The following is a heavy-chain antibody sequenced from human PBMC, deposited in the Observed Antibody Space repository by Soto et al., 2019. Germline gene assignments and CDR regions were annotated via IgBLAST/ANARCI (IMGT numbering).Heavy chain of an antibody. CDR3: TREPALCEYYHPNIDY. D-gene: IGHD3-10*01. Sequence: VGSLRLSCAASGFNFSLYTMNWVRQAPGRGLEWVSYISGPGSTIYYADSVKGRFAISRDNARSSVYLQMDSLRDEDTAVYYCTREPALCEYYHPNIDYRGQGALVTVSS. CDR2: ISGPGSTI. J-gene: IGHJ4*02. CDR1: GFNFSLYT. V-gene: IGHV3-48*02.